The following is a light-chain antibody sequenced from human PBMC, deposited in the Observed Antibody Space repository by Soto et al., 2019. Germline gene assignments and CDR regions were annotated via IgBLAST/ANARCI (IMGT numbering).Light chain of an antibody. CDR1: RSNNGNNY. V-gene: IGLV1-51*01. J-gene: IGLJ3*02. Sequence: QSVLTQPPSVSAAPGQKVTVSCSGSRSNNGNNYVSWYQHLPGTAPKLLIYDNDKRPSGIPDRFSASKSGTSATLDITGLQTGDEADYYCEAWDSNLSGGVFGGGTKLTVL. CDR3: EAWDSNLSGGV. CDR2: DND.